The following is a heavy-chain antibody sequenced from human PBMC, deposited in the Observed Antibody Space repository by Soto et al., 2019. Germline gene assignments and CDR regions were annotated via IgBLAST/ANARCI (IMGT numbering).Heavy chain of an antibody. D-gene: IGHD6-13*01. V-gene: IGHV1-69*01. CDR3: ARVIGIAAAGFVWFDP. CDR2: IIPIFGTA. J-gene: IGHJ5*02. Sequence: QVQLVQSGAEVKKPGSSVKVSCKASGGTFSSYAISWVRQAPGQGLEWVGGIIPIFGTANYAQKFQGRVTITADESTSTAYMELSSLRSEDTAVYYCARVIGIAAAGFVWFDPWGQGTLVTVSS. CDR1: GGTFSSYA.